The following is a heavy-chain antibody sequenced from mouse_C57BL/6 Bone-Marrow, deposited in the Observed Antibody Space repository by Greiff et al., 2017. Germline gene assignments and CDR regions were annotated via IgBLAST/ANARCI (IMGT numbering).Heavy chain of an antibody. CDR3: ARGGEIYYGSFAY. CDR2: IYPGSGNT. Sequence: QVQLQQSGAELVRPGASVKLSCKASGYTFTDYYINWVKQRPGQGLEWIARIYPGSGNTYYNEKFKGKATLTAEKSSSTAYMQLSSLTSEDSAVYFCARGGEIYYGSFAYWGQGTLVTVSA. CDR1: GYTFTDYY. D-gene: IGHD2-2*01. J-gene: IGHJ3*01. V-gene: IGHV1-76*01.